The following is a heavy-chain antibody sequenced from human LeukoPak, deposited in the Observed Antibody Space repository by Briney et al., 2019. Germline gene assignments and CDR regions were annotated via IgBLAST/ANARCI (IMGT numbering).Heavy chain of an antibody. CDR1: GVSIISYY. Sequence: SETLSLTCTVSGVSIISYYWSWIRQPPGKGLEWIAFIHSSGSTGYNPSLKSRFTISVDTSKNHFSLKVTSMSAADTGVYYCARSLPGAIGAADFWGRGTLVTVSS. V-gene: IGHV4-59*01. J-gene: IGHJ4*02. D-gene: IGHD6-13*01. CDR2: IHSSGST. CDR3: ARSLPGAIGAADF.